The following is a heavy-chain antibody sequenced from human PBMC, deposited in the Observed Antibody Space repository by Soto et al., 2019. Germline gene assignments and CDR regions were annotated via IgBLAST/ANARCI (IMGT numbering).Heavy chain of an antibody. CDR3: ASTGPAAMVVGWFDP. CDR2: IIPIFGTA. CDR1: GGTFSSYA. V-gene: IGHV1-69*01. Sequence: QVQLVQSGAEVKKPGSSVKVSCKASGGTFSSYAISWVRQAPGQGLEWMGGIIPIFGTANYAQKFQGRVRITADESTSTGYMELSSLRSEDTAVYYCASTGPAAMVVGWFDPWGQGTLVTVSS. J-gene: IGHJ5*02. D-gene: IGHD2-2*01.